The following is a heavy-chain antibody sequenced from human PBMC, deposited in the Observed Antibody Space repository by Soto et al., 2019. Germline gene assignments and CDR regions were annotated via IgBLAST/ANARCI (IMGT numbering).Heavy chain of an antibody. D-gene: IGHD3-10*01. J-gene: IGHJ4*02. Sequence: SETLSLTCAVSGGCISSRNWWSWVRQPPGKGLEWIGYIYHSGSTYYNPSLKSRVTISVDRSKNQFSLKLSSVTAADTAVYYCARHNYGSGSTYFDYWGQGPLVTVSS. V-gene: IGHV4-4*02. CDR3: ARHNYGSGSTYFDY. CDR1: GGCISSRNW. CDR2: IYHSGST.